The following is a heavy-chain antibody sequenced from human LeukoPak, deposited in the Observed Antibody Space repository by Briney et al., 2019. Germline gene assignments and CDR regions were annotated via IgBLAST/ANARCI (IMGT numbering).Heavy chain of an antibody. V-gene: IGHV3-30*18. Sequence: GGSLRLSCAASGFTFYSYGLHCVRQAPGKGLEWVAFISYDGSNKYYADSVKGRFTISRDNSKNTLYLQMNSLRDEDTAVYYCAKQGVVVIAYPAFDIWGQGTMVTVSS. CDR3: AKQGVVVIAYPAFDI. D-gene: IGHD3-22*01. J-gene: IGHJ3*02. CDR1: GFTFYSYG. CDR2: ISYDGSNK.